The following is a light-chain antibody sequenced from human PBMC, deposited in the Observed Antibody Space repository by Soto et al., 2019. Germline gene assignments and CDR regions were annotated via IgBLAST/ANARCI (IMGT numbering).Light chain of an antibody. Sequence: EIVLTQSPGTLSLSPGERATLFCRASQSVISSHLAWYQQKPGQAPRLLIYGASSRATGIPDRFSGSGSGTDFTLTISRLEPEDLAVYYCQQYDSSPSITFGQGTRLEIK. CDR2: GAS. CDR1: QSVISSH. V-gene: IGKV3-20*01. CDR3: QQYDSSPSIT. J-gene: IGKJ5*01.